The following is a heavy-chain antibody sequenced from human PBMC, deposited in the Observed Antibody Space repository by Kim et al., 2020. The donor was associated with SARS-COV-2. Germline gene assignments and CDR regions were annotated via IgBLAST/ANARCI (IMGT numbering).Heavy chain of an antibody. CDR1: GGSISSYY. CDR2: IYYSGST. Sequence: SETLSLTCTVSGGSISSYYWSWIRQPPGKGLEWIGYIYYSGSTNYNPPLKSRVTISVDTSKNQFSLKLSSVTAADTAVYYCAREVGPTEYFDLWGRGTLV. D-gene: IGHD4-17*01. V-gene: IGHV4-59*01. CDR3: AREVGPTEYFDL. J-gene: IGHJ2*01.